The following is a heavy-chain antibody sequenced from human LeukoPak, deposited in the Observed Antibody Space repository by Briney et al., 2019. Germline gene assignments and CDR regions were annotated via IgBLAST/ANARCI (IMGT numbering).Heavy chain of an antibody. Sequence: GGPLRLSCAASGFTFSSYAMSWVRQAPGKGLEWVSAISGSGGSTYYADSVKGRFTISRDNSKNTLYLQMNSLRAEDTAVYYCARGGRYCSSSSCHLGDYWGQGTLVTVSS. CDR2: ISGSGGST. D-gene: IGHD2-2*01. V-gene: IGHV3-23*01. J-gene: IGHJ4*02. CDR1: GFTFSSYA. CDR3: ARGGRYCSSSSCHLGDY.